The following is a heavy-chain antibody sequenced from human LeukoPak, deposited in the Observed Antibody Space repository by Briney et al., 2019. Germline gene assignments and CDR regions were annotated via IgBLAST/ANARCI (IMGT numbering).Heavy chain of an antibody. CDR3: ARDKFHYSGSGNKPGGFDY. D-gene: IGHD3-10*01. CDR1: GNSISSGYY. CDR2: VYHTGST. V-gene: IGHV4-38-2*02. Sequence: PSETLSLTCTVSGNSISSGYYWACIRQPPGKGLEWIGSVYHTGSTYYNPSLKSRVTISVDTSKNQFSLKLSSVPAADTAVYYCARDKFHYSGSGNKPGGFDYWGQGTLVTVSS. J-gene: IGHJ4*02.